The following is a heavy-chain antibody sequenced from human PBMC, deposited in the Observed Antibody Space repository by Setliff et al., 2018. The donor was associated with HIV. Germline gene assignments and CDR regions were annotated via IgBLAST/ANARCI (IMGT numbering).Heavy chain of an antibody. CDR2: ISPEGNKK. J-gene: IGHJ5*02. CDR1: GFTFSDFW. Sequence: GGSLRLSCAASGFTFSDFWMYWVRRAPGKGLEWVANISPEGNKKYYVGSVKGRFTSSRDNAKSSLFLQMSGLRPEDTAVYYCARVLLRTNPLYGVASNWFDPWGQGTLVTVSS. D-gene: IGHD2-8*01. CDR3: ARVLLRTNPLYGVASNWFDP. V-gene: IGHV3-7*03.